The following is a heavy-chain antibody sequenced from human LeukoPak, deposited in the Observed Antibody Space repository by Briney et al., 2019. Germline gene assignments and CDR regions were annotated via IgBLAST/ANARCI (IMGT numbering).Heavy chain of an antibody. V-gene: IGHV3-20*04. CDR3: ARYSYYDFWSGYMDV. Sequence: GGSLRLSCAASGFTFDDYGMSWVRQAPGKGLEWVSGINWNGGSTGYADSVKGRFTIYRDNAKNSLYLQMNSLRAEDTALYYCARYSYYDFWSGYMDVWGKGTTVTVSS. CDR2: INWNGGST. D-gene: IGHD3-3*01. CDR1: GFTFDDYG. J-gene: IGHJ6*03.